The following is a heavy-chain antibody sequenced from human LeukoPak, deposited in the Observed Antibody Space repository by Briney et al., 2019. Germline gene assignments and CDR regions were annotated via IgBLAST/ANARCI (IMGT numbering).Heavy chain of an antibody. CDR2: INPSGGST. CDR1: GYTFTSYY. D-gene: IGHD6-19*01. J-gene: IGHJ6*02. CDR3: ARDIAQWLVRSYYYYYGMDV. V-gene: IGHV1-46*01. Sequence: ASVKVSCKASGYTFTSYYMHWVRQAPGQGLEWVGIINPSGGSTSYAQKFQGRVTMTRDTSTSTVYMELSSLRSEDTAVYYCARDIAQWLVRSYYYYYGMDVWGQGTTVTVSS.